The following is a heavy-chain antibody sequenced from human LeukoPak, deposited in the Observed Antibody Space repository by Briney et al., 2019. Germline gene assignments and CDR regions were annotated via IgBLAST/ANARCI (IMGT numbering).Heavy chain of an antibody. CDR3: ARRALDYDDVAYFYARCSDV. CDR1: GMSLSDYY. J-gene: IGHJ6*02. V-gene: IGHV4-34*01. Sequence: PSETLSLTCGASGMSLSDYYWTWIRQSPGKGLEWIGEVSHDGDTNYNPSLKSRVSMSVDTSNDQFSLKLSSVTAADTGVYYCARRALDYDDVAYFYARCSDVWGQGIKVTVS. D-gene: IGHD4-17*01. CDR2: VSHDGDT.